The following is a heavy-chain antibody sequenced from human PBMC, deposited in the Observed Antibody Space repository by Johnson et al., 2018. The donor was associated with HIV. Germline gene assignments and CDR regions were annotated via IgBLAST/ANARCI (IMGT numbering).Heavy chain of an antibody. V-gene: IGHV3-7*03. CDR3: ARAASDAFDI. CDR2: IKQDGSEK. J-gene: IGHJ3*02. Sequence: VQLVESGGGVVPPGGSLRLSCAASGFTFSNYWMSWVRQAPGKGLEWVANIKQDGSEKYYVDSVKGRFTISRDNAKNSLYLQMNSLRAEDTAVYYCARAASDAFDIWGQGTMVTVSS. CDR1: GFTFSNYW.